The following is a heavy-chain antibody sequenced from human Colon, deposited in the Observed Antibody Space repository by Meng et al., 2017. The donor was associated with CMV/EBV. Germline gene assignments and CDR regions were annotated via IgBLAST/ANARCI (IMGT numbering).Heavy chain of an antibody. Sequence: HVQQLSSAADCELLRDSGRVSRHCSGYTLTDYYILWVRQAPGQGLEWMVLINSNTGATKYAQKFQNRITMTRDTSINTVYMQLSGLRSADTAVYYCERVGGWIGSSSIFGWFDPWGQGTLVTVSS. D-gene: IGHD6-6*01. J-gene: IGHJ5*02. CDR3: ERVGGWIGSSSIFGWFDP. V-gene: IGHV1-2*02. CDR2: INSNTGAT. CDR1: GYTLTDYY.